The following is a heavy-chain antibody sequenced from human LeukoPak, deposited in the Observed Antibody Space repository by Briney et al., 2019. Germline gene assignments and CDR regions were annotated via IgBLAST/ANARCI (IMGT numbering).Heavy chain of an antibody. Sequence: GRSLRLSCAASGFTFSSYAMHWVRQAPGKGLEWVAVISYDGSNKYYADSVKGRFTISRDNSKNTLYLQMNSLRAEDTAVYYCARRAVTTRAVAYWGQGTLVTVSS. CDR2: ISYDGSNK. CDR3: ARRAVTTRAVAY. J-gene: IGHJ4*02. D-gene: IGHD4-17*01. V-gene: IGHV3-30-3*01. CDR1: GFTFSSYA.